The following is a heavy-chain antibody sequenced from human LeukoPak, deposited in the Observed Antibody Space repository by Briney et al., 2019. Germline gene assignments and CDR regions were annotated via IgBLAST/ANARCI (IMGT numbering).Heavy chain of an antibody. CDR3: ARDQRVAYSSSWYGGAFDI. CDR2: IWYDGSNK. D-gene: IGHD6-13*01. Sequence: GGSLRLSCAASGFTFSSYGMHWVRLAPGKGLEWVAVIWYDGSNKYYADSVKGRFTISRDNSKNTLYLQMNSLRAEDTAVYYCARDQRVAYSSSWYGGAFDIWGQGTMVTVSS. V-gene: IGHV3-33*01. CDR1: GFTFSSYG. J-gene: IGHJ3*02.